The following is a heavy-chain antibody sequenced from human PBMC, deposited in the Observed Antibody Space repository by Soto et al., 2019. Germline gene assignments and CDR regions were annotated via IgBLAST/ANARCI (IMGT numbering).Heavy chain of an antibody. Sequence: EVQLLESGGGLVQPGGSLRLSCAASGFTFSSYALSWVRQAPGQGLEWVSAISGSGGSTYYADSVKGRFTISRDNSKNTLYLQMNSLRAEDTAVYYCAKDGDGDYYWYFDLWGRGTLVTVSS. J-gene: IGHJ2*01. CDR1: GFTFSSYA. V-gene: IGHV3-23*01. D-gene: IGHD4-17*01. CDR2: ISGSGGST. CDR3: AKDGDGDYYWYFDL.